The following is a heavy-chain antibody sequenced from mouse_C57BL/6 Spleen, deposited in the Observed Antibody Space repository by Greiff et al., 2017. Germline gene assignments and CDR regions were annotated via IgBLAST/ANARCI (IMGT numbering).Heavy chain of an antibody. CDR3: ARGLQYYFDY. CDR2: INPGSGGT. CDR1: GYAFTNYL. Sequence: VKLMESGAELVRPGTSVKVSCKASGYAFTNYLIEWVKQRPGQGLEWIGVINPGSGGTNYNEKFKGKATLTADKSSSTAYMQLSSLTSEDSAVYFCARGLQYYFDYWGQGTTLTVSS. J-gene: IGHJ2*01. D-gene: IGHD2-13*01. V-gene: IGHV1-54*01.